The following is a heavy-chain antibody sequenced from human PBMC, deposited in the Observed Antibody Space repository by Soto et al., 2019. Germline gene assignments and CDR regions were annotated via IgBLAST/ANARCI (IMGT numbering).Heavy chain of an antibody. CDR2: ISAYNGNT. J-gene: IGHJ4*02. Sequence: QVQLVQSGAEVKKPGASVKVSCKASGYTFTNFGISWVRQAPGQGLEWMGWISAYNGNTNYAQNFQGRANMTTDTSTTTTYIELRRLTSDDTAVYYCARGRTPIDYWGQGTLVTVSS. CDR1: GYTFTNFG. CDR3: ARGRTPIDY. D-gene: IGHD2-15*01. V-gene: IGHV1-18*01.